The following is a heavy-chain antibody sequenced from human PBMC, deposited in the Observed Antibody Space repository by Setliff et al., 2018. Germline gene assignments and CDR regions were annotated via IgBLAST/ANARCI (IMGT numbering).Heavy chain of an antibody. Sequence: ASVKVSCKASGYTFTSYGISWVQQAPGKGLEWMGRVDPEDGETIYAEKFQGRVTITADTSTDTAYMELSSLRSEDTAVYYCATRPLKGFWSALDWFDPWGQGTLVTVSS. J-gene: IGHJ5*02. D-gene: IGHD3-3*01. CDR2: VDPEDGET. CDR3: ATRPLKGFWSALDWFDP. CDR1: GYTFTSYG. V-gene: IGHV1-69-2*01.